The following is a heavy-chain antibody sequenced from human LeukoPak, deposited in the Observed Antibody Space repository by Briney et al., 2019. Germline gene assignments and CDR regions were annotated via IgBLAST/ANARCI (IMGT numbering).Heavy chain of an antibody. CDR3: ARLSYYDSSGKLDY. V-gene: IGHV4-59*08. CDR1: GGSFSGYY. CDR2: IYYSGST. D-gene: IGHD3-22*01. J-gene: IGHJ4*02. Sequence: SETLSLTCAVYGGSFSGYYWSWIRQPPGKGLEWIGYIYYSGSTNYNPSLKSRVTISVDTSKNQFSLKLSSVTAADTAVYYCARLSYYDSSGKLDYWGQGTLVTVSS.